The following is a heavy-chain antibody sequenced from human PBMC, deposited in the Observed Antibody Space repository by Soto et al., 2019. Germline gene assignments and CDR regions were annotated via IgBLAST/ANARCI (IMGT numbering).Heavy chain of an antibody. CDR2: IFHSGST. D-gene: IGHD3-3*01. CDR1: GGSLSSGGCS. CDR3: ARVTVGDIFRFNWFFDF. Sequence: SETLSLTCAVSGGSLSSGGCSWRWIRQPPGKGLEWIAYIFHSGSTFYNPSLKPRVSISVDRSKNQFSLKLKSVTETDTAVYYCARVTVGDIFRFNWFFDFLGRGTLVTVSS. V-gene: IGHV4-30-2*01. J-gene: IGHJ2*01.